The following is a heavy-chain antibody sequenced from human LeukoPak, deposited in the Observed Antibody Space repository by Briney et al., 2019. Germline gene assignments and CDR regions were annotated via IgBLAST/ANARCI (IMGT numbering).Heavy chain of an antibody. Sequence: GGSLRLSCAASGFTVSSNYMSWVRQAPGKGLEWVSAISGSGASTYYADSVKGRFTISRDNFRNTVELQMNSLRAEDTAVYYCASRSEAFDLWSQGTMVTVSS. CDR2: ISGSGAST. D-gene: IGHD1-14*01. CDR1: GFTVSSNY. V-gene: IGHV3-23*01. J-gene: IGHJ3*01. CDR3: ASRSEAFDL.